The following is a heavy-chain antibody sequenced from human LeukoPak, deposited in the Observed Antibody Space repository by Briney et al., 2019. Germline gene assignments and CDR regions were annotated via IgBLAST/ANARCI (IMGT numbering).Heavy chain of an antibody. CDR2: MSYSGST. V-gene: IGHV4-39*01. J-gene: IGHJ4*02. CDR1: GGSISSSSYY. Sequence: SETLSLTCTVSGGSISSSSYYWGWIRQPPGKGLEWIGSMSYSGSTYYNPSLKSRVTIAVDTSKTQFSLKLSSVTAADTAVYYCARKGYSSGWYDYWGQGTLVTVSS. D-gene: IGHD6-19*01. CDR3: ARKGYSSGWYDY.